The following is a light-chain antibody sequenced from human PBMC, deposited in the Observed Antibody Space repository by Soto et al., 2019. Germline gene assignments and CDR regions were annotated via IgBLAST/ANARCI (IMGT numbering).Light chain of an antibody. Sequence: QSVLTQPASVSGSPGQSITISCTGTSSDVGGYNYVSWYQQHPGKAPKFMIYEVSNRPSGVSNRFSGSKSGNTASLTISGLQAEDEADYYCSSYTSSCTLVVFGGGTKLTVL. CDR2: EVS. CDR1: SSDVGGYNY. J-gene: IGLJ2*01. CDR3: SSYTSSCTLVV. V-gene: IGLV2-14*01.